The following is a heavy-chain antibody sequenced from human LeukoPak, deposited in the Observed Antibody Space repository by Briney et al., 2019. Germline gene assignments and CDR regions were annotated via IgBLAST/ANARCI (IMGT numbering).Heavy chain of an antibody. Sequence: SETLSLTCAVYGGSFSGYYWSWIRQPPGKGPEWIGEINHSGSTNYNPSLKSRVTISVDTSKNQFSLKLSSVTAADTAVYYCARAGYSSSWPLDHWGQGTLVTVSS. CDR2: INHSGST. D-gene: IGHD6-13*01. V-gene: IGHV4-34*01. CDR3: ARAGYSSSWPLDH. CDR1: GGSFSGYY. J-gene: IGHJ4*02.